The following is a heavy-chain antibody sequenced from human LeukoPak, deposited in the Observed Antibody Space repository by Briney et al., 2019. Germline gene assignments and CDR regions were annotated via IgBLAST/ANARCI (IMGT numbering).Heavy chain of an antibody. Sequence: GGSLRLSCAASGFTFSSYSMNWVRQAPGKGLEWVSSISSSSSYIYYADSVKGRFTISRDNAKNSLYLQMNSLRAEDTAVYYCARDPGGYCSSTSCYIEGGDYYYYYMDVWGKGTTVTVSS. D-gene: IGHD2-2*02. CDR3: ARDPGGYCSSTSCYIEGGDYYYYYMDV. J-gene: IGHJ6*03. CDR2: ISSSSSYI. CDR1: GFTFSSYS. V-gene: IGHV3-21*01.